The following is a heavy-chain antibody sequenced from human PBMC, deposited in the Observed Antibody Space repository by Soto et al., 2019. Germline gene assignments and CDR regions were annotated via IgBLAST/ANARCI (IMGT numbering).Heavy chain of an antibody. CDR2: IYYSGST. V-gene: IGHV4-39*01. CDR1: GGSISSSSYY. J-gene: IGHJ6*02. D-gene: IGHD3-3*01. CDR3: ATRFDFWSGYHPRDYGMHV. Sequence: SETLSLTCTVSGGSISSSSYYWGWIRQPPGKGLEWIGSIYYSGSTYYNPSLKSRVTVSVDTSKNQFSLKLSSVTAADTAVYYCATRFDFWSGYHPRDYGMHVWGPGTLVTGS.